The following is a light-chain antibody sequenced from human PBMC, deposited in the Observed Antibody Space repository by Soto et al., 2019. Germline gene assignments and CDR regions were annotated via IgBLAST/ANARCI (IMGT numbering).Light chain of an antibody. Sequence: EIVLTQSPGTLSLSPGERATLSCRASQSISSTYLAWYQQKPGQAPRLLIYGASSRATGIPDRFSGSGSGTDSTLTISRLEPEDFAVYYCQQYGNSRYTFGQGTKLEIK. CDR3: QQYGNSRYT. J-gene: IGKJ2*01. V-gene: IGKV3-20*01. CDR1: QSISSTY. CDR2: GAS.